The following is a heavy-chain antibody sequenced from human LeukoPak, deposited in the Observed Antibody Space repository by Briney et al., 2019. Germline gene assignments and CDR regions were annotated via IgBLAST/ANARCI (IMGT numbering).Heavy chain of an antibody. J-gene: IGHJ3*02. CDR3: ATNGNYIDAFNI. CDR2: IYRGDSDI. CDR1: GYTSPTYW. V-gene: IGHV5-51*01. Sequence: GESLKISCKASGYTSPTYWIGWVRQMPGRVLEWMGIIYRGDSDIRYSPSFQGQVTISVDKSINTAYLHWSSLKASDTATYYCATNGNYIDAFNIWGQGTMVTVSS. D-gene: IGHD1-7*01.